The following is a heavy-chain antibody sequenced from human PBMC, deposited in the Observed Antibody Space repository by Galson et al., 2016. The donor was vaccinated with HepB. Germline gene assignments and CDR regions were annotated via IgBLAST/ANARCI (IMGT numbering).Heavy chain of an antibody. Sequence: SLRLSCAASGFIFRSYGMHWVRQAPGKGLEWVAVIRYDGSNKYYADSVKGRFTISRDNSKNTLYLQMDSLRAEDTAVYYCARGVTIFGVATNPSDVWGQGTTVTVSS. D-gene: IGHD3-3*01. J-gene: IGHJ6*01. CDR3: ARGVTIFGVATNPSDV. CDR2: IRYDGSNK. CDR1: GFIFRSYG. V-gene: IGHV3-33*01.